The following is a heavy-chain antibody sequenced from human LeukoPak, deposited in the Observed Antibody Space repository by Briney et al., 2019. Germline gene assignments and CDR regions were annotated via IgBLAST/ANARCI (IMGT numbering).Heavy chain of an antibody. CDR1: GGSISSYY. Sequence: SETLSLTCTVSGGSISSYYWSWIRQPPGKGLEWIGYIYYSGSTNYNPSLKSRVTISVDTSKNQFSLKLSSVTAADTAVYYCARERSSSWHTPADYWGQGTLVTVSS. CDR3: ARERSSSWHTPADY. J-gene: IGHJ4*02. D-gene: IGHD6-13*01. CDR2: IYYSGST. V-gene: IGHV4-59*12.